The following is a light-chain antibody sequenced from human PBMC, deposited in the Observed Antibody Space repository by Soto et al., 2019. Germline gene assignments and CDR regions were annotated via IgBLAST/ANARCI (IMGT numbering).Light chain of an antibody. CDR1: QAIRSH. J-gene: IGKJ5*01. V-gene: IGKV1-39*01. CDR2: ATS. CDR3: QQANSFPIT. Sequence: DIQMTQLPLSLSASVGDNFTITDRASQAIRSHLNWYQQKPGEAPKIVIYATSTLQSGVPSRFNGSVSGTDFTLTISSLQPEDFATYYCQQANSFPITFGQGTRLEIK.